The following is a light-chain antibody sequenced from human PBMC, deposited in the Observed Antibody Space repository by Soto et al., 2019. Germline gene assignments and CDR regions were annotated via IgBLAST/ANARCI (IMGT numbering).Light chain of an antibody. CDR1: SSNIGSNT. Sequence: QSVLTQPPSASGTPGQRVTISCSGSSSNIGSNTVNWYQQLPGTAPKLLIYGNTNRPSGVPDRFSGSKSGSSASLAITGLQAEDEAEYYCSSYAGNTKGVFGTGTKVTVL. CDR2: GNT. CDR3: SSYAGNTKGV. V-gene: IGLV1-44*01. J-gene: IGLJ1*01.